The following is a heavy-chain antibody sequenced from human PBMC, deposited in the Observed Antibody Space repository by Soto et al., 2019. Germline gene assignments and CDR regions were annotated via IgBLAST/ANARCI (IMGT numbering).Heavy chain of an antibody. CDR3: GRVDWNYGGISS. CDR2: INPTEATI. V-gene: IGHV3-11*01. J-gene: IGHJ4*02. D-gene: IGHD1-7*01. Sequence: VQLVESGGGLVKPGGSLRLSCTASGFTFSDDYMSWLRQAPGKGLEWISYINPTEATIFYTDSVRGRFTVSRDNARQSLFLQMDSLRADDTVVYYCGRVDWNYGGISSWGQGTLVTVSS. CDR1: GFTFSDDY.